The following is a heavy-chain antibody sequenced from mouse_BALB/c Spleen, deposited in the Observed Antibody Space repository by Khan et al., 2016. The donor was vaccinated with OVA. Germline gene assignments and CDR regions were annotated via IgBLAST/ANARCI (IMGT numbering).Heavy chain of an antibody. CDR1: GYSITSGYG. J-gene: IGHJ2*01. Sequence: EVQLQESGPGLVKPSQSLSLTCTVTGYSITSGYGWNWLRQFPGNKLEWMGYISYSGSTNYNPSLKSRISITRDTSKNQFFLQLNSVTTEETATYYCARTARIKYWGQGTTLTVSS. CDR3: ARTARIKY. V-gene: IGHV3-2*02. D-gene: IGHD1-2*01. CDR2: ISYSGST.